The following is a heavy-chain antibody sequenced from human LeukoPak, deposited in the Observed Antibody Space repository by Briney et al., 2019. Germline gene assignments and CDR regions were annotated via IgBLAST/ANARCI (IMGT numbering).Heavy chain of an antibody. V-gene: IGHV3-9*01. D-gene: IGHD1-26*01. J-gene: IGHJ4*02. CDR3: AKDIGTGSYYHFDY. Sequence: GGSLRLSCAASGFTFDDYAVNWARQAPGKGLERVSGISWNSGSIDYADSVKGRFTISRDNAKNSLYLQMTSLRAEDTALYYCAKDIGTGSYYHFDYWGQGTLVTVSS. CDR1: GFTFDDYA. CDR2: ISWNSGSI.